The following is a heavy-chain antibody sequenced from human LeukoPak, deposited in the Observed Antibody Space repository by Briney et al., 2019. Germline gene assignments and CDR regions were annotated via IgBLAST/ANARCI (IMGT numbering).Heavy chain of an antibody. CDR3: AREMGLNIVATFGY. CDR1: GFTFSNYG. V-gene: IGHV3-33*01. CDR2: IWYDGSNK. Sequence: PGGSLGLSCAASGFTFSNYGMHWVRQAPGKGLEWVALIWYDGSNKYYADSVQGRFIISRDNSKNTLYLQMNSLRAEDTAVYYCAREMGLNIVATFGYWGQGTLVTVSS. D-gene: IGHD5-12*01. J-gene: IGHJ4*02.